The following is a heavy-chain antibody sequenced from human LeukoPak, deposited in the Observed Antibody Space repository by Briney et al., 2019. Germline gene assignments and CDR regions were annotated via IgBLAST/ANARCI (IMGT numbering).Heavy chain of an antibody. CDR2: IYTSGST. D-gene: IGHD2-15*01. CDR1: GGSISSGSYY. J-gene: IGHJ4*02. V-gene: IGHV4-61*02. CDR3: AREWGVAASSYFDY. Sequence: PSETLSLTCTVSGGSISSGSYYWSWIRQPAGQGLEWIGRIYTSGSTNYNPSLKSRVTISVDRSKNQFSLKLSSVTAADTAVYYCAREWGVAASSYFDYWGQGTLVTVSS.